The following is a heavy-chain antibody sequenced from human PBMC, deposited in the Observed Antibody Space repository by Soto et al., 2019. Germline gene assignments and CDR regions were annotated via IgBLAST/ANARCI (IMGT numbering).Heavy chain of an antibody. J-gene: IGHJ4*02. CDR1: AGSISSGGYS. CDR2: IYHSGST. CDR3: ARGMTTVTTFDY. V-gene: IGHV4-30-2*01. D-gene: IGHD4-17*01. Sequence: LQLQESGSGLVKPSQTLSLTCAVSAGSISSGGYSCNWIRQPPGKGLEWIGYIYHSGSTYYNPSLKSRVTISVDRSKNQFSLKLSSVTAADTDVYYCARGMTTVTTFDYWGQGTLVTVSS.